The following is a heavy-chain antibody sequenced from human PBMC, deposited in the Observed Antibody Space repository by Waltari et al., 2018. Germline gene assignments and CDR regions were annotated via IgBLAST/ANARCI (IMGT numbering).Heavy chain of an antibody. J-gene: IGHJ6*04. CDR1: GGSFSGYY. CDR3: ARGWYSSSSTASNYTDV. Sequence: QVQLQQWGAGLLKPSETLSLTCAVYGGSFSGYYWGWIRQPPGKGLEWIGEINHSGSTNYNPSLKSRVTISVDTSKNQFSLKLSSVTAADTAVYYCARGWYSSSSTASNYTDVWGKGTTVTVSS. V-gene: IGHV4-34*01. D-gene: IGHD6-6*01. CDR2: INHSGST.